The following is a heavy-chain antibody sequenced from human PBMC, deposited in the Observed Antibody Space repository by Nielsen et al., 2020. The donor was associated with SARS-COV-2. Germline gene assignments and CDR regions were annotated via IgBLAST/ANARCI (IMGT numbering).Heavy chain of an antibody. CDR1: GFTFSSYA. CDR3: AKTPLRGGILNWFDP. J-gene: IGHJ5*02. CDR2: ISGSGGST. Sequence: GESLKISCAASGFTFSSYAMSWVRQAPGKGLEWVSAISGSGGSTYYADSVKGRFTISRDNSKNTLYLQMNSLRAEDTAVYYCAKTPLRGGILNWFDPWGQGTLVTVSS. V-gene: IGHV3-23*01. D-gene: IGHD3-10*01.